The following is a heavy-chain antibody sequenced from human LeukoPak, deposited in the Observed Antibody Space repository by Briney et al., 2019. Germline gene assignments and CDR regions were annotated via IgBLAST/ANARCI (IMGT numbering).Heavy chain of an antibody. Sequence: GGSLRLSCAASGFTFSSYSMNWVRQAPGKGLEWVSYISSSSSTIYYADSVKGRFTISRDNAKNSLYLQMNSLRAEDTAVYYCGRPRDYGGSPSWGQGTLVTPSP. CDR1: GFTFSSYS. CDR2: ISSSSSTI. D-gene: IGHD4-23*01. J-gene: IGHJ5*02. CDR3: GRPRDYGGSPS. V-gene: IGHV3-48*01.